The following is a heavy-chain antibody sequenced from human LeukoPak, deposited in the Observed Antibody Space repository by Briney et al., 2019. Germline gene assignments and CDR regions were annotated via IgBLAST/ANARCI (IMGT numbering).Heavy chain of an antibody. D-gene: IGHD6-13*01. Sequence: GGSLRLSCAASGFTFDDYTMHWVRQAPGKGLEWVSLISWDGGSTYYAHSVKGRFTISRDNSKNSLYLQMNSLRTEDTALYYCAKDLHQSSSRYLVVRYYYYGMDVWGQGTTVTVSS. V-gene: IGHV3-43*01. J-gene: IGHJ6*02. CDR2: ISWDGGST. CDR3: AKDLHQSSSRYLVVRYYYYGMDV. CDR1: GFTFDDYT.